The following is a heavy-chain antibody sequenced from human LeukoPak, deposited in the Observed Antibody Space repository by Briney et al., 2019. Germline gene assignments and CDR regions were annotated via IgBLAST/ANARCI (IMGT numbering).Heavy chain of an antibody. D-gene: IGHD2-2*01. Sequence: SETLSLTCTVSGGSIGGYYWSWIRRPPGKGLEWIGYIYYSGSTKYNPSLKSRVTISVDTSRTQFSLKVSSVTAADTAVYYCAREGTSSHRLGVWGQGTTVTVSS. CDR2: IYYSGST. V-gene: IGHV4-59*01. J-gene: IGHJ6*02. CDR1: GGSIGGYY. CDR3: AREGTSSHRLGV.